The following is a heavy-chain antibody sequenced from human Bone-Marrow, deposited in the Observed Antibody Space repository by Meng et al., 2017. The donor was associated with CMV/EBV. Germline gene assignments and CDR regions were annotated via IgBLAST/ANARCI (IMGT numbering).Heavy chain of an antibody. CDR2: IIPIPAMA. CDR1: GGTFSNYT. D-gene: IGHD2-8*02. V-gene: IGHV1-69*02. CDR3: ARARTGGAGSFDY. Sequence: SVKVSCKASGGTFSNYTISWVRQAPGQGLEWMARIIPIPAMANYAQEFQGRVTITADKSTSTVYMELRSLTSEDTAVYFCARARTGGAGSFDYWGQGTLDTVSS. J-gene: IGHJ4*02.